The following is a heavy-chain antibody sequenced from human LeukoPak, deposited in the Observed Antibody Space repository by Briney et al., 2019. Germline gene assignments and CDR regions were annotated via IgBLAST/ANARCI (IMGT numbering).Heavy chain of an antibody. CDR1: GGSISSYY. Sequence: SETLSLTCTVSGGSISSYYWNWIRQPPGKGLEWIGYIYYSGSTNYNPSLKSRVTISVDTSKNQFSLKLRSVTAADTAVYYCARGGTLGADYWGQGTLVTVSS. J-gene: IGHJ4*02. D-gene: IGHD3-16*01. V-gene: IGHV4-59*01. CDR3: ARGGTLGADY. CDR2: IYYSGST.